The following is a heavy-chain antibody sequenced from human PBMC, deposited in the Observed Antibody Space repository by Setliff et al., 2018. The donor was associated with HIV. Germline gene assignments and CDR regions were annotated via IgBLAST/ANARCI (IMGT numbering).Heavy chain of an antibody. J-gene: IGHJ2*01. CDR3: VREVGYFDF. D-gene: IGHD1-26*01. CDR1: GGSLTGYY. V-gene: IGHV4-59*01. Sequence: SETLSLTGTVSGGSLTGYYWSWIRQPPGKGLEWIGYIYFNGNTNLNPSLESRLTMSVDTSKNQFSLKLNSVTAADTAVYYCVREVGYFDFWGRGTLVTV. CDR2: IYFNGNT.